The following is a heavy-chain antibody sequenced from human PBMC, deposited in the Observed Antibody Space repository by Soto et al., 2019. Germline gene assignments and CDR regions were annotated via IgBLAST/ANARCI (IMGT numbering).Heavy chain of an antibody. V-gene: IGHV1-69*13. CDR2: IIPISDTT. CDR1: GGTFSSYA. Sequence: SVKVSCKASGGTFSSYAISWVRQAPGQGLEWMGGIIPISDTTNYAQKFQGRVTITADESTSTAYMELSSLGSEDTAVYYCARSQGCSTSLEIYYYYYYGMDVWGQGTTVTVSS. J-gene: IGHJ6*02. D-gene: IGHD2-2*01. CDR3: ARSQGCSTSLEIYYYYYYGMDV.